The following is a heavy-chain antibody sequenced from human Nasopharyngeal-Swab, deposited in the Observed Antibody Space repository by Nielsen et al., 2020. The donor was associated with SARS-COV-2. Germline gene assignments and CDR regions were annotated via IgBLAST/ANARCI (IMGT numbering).Heavy chain of an antibody. Sequence: GGSLRLSCAASGFIFDDYAMNWVRQAPGKGLEWVSGITWNGGSIGYAESVKGRFTISRDSAKNSLYLQMNSLRAEDTALYYSARDKSSTVTTFDYWGQGTLVTVSS. CDR3: ARDKSSTVTTFDY. V-gene: IGHV3-20*04. CDR1: GFIFDDYA. CDR2: ITWNGGSI. J-gene: IGHJ4*02. D-gene: IGHD4-17*01.